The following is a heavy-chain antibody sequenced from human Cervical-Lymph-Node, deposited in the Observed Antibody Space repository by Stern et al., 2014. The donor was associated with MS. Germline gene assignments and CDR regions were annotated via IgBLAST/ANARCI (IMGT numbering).Heavy chain of an antibody. V-gene: IGHV3-33*01. Sequence: VQLVGSGGGVVQPGRSLRLSCVASGLTFSTSVMHWVRQAPGKGLEWVAVVWNDGRKEHVTESVKGRFSTSRDTAKNTLHLQMSSLRAEDTAVYFCATSTASDAFDIWGQGTLVTVSS. CDR1: GLTFSTSV. J-gene: IGHJ3*02. CDR2: VWNDGRKE. D-gene: IGHD2/OR15-2a*01. CDR3: ATSTASDAFDI.